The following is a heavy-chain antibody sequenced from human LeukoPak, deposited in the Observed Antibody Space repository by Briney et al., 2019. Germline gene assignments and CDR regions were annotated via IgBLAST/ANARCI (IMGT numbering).Heavy chain of an antibody. CDR2: TNHSGST. V-gene: IGHV4-34*01. Sequence: PSETLSLTCAVYGGSFSGYYWSWIRQPPGKGLEWIGETNHSGSTNYNPSLKSRVTISVDTSKNQFSLKLSSVTAADTAVYYCARGYYFDYWGQGTLVTVSS. J-gene: IGHJ4*02. CDR1: GGSFSGYY. CDR3: ARGYYFDY.